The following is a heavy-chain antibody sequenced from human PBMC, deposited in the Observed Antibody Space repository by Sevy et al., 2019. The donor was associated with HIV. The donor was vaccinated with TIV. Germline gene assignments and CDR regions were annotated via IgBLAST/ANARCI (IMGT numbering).Heavy chain of an antibody. CDR3: AKDRRYGDIGLFDY. CDR1: GFTFSSYA. D-gene: IGHD4-17*01. J-gene: IGHJ4*02. V-gene: IGHV3-23*01. Sequence: GGSLRLSCAASGFTFSSYAMSWVRQAPGKGLEWVSVISGSGGNTYYADSVKGRFTISRDNSKNWLYLQMNSLRAEDTAVYYCAKDRRYGDIGLFDYWGQGTLVTVSS. CDR2: ISGSGGNT.